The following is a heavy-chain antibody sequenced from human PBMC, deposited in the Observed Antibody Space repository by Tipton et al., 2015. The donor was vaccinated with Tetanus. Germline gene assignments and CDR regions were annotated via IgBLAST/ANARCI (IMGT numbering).Heavy chain of an antibody. J-gene: IGHJ4*03. CDR3: VRGGAAGTAEAVGY. Sequence: TLSLTCSVSGDSISSFYSYWSWIRQHPGKDLEWIGYIYYSGSTYYNPSLKSRVTISVDTSKNQLSLKLSSVTAAGLALYYCVRGGAAGTAEAVGYWGQGNLVPVSS. CDR2: IYYSGST. CDR1: GDSISSFYSY. V-gene: IGHV4-31*03. D-gene: IGHD1-1*01.